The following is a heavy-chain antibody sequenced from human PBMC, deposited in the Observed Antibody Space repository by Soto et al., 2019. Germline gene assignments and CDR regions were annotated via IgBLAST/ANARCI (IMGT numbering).Heavy chain of an antibody. V-gene: IGHV3-13*05. J-gene: IGHJ4*02. CDR3: ARAVPGYGGYYFDY. CDR1: GFTFSRFE. D-gene: IGHD4-17*01. Sequence: PGGSLRLSCAASGFTFSRFELHCVRQVTGKRLEWVSGIGTSGDPYYAVSVKGRFTVSRDNAKNSIFLEMNSLRAGDTAVYFCARAVPGYGGYYFDYWGQGALVTVSS. CDR2: IGTSGDP.